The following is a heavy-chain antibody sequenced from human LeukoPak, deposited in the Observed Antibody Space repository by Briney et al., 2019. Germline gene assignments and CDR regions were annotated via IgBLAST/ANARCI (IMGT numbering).Heavy chain of an antibody. CDR2: ISSSSSTI. CDR3: ARGLGSGRHAFSI. D-gene: IGHD3-10*01. V-gene: IGHV3-48*01. CDR1: GFTFSSYS. Sequence: PGGSLRLSCAASGFTFSSYSMNWVRQAPGKGLEWVSYISSSSSTIYYADSVKGRFTISRDNAKNSLYLQMNSLRAEDTAVYYCARGLGSGRHAFSIWGQGTMVTVSS. J-gene: IGHJ3*02.